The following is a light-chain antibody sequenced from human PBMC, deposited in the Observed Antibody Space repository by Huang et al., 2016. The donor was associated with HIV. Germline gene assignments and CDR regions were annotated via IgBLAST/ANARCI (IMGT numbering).Light chain of an antibody. CDR2: GAS. CDR1: HSVSSN. CDR3: QQYDNWPLT. Sequence: ERVMTQSPATLSVAPGERVTLSCRASHSVSSNLAWYQQKPGQAPRLLIHGASTRAIGIPARFSGSGSGTEFTLAISSLQSEDSGVYFCQQYDNWPLTFGQGTRLEIK. V-gene: IGKV3-15*01. J-gene: IGKJ5*01.